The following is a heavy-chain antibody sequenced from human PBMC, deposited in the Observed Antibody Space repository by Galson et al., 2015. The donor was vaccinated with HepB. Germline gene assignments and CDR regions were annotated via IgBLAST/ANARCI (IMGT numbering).Heavy chain of an antibody. V-gene: IGHV3-33*03. Sequence: SLRLSCAASGFTFSSYAMHWVRQAPGKGLEWVARIWYDESDKLYVDSVKDRFTISRDDSKNKVFLQMESLRTEDTALYYCAKGGMSLSYQLLVDYFYYAMDVWGRGTTVTVSS. CDR3: AKGGMSLSYQLLVDYFYYAMDV. CDR1: GFTFSSYA. CDR2: IWYDESDK. D-gene: IGHD1-1*01. J-gene: IGHJ6*02.